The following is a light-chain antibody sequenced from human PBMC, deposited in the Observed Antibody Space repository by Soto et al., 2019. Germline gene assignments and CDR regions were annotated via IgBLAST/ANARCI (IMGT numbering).Light chain of an antibody. V-gene: IGKV4-1*01. CDR2: WAS. J-gene: IGKJ2*01. Sequence: DIVMTQSPESLAGSLGERATINCKYSQSVLYSANRKNHLAWYQQKPGQPPKLLIYWASARESGVPDRFSGSGSGTDFTLTISSLQAEVAAVYYCQQYYSLYTFGQGTKLEIK. CDR1: QSVLYSANRKNH. CDR3: QQYYSLYT.